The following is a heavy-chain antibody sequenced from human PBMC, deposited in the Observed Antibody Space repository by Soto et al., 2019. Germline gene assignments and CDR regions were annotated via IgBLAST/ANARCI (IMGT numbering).Heavy chain of an antibody. V-gene: IGHV3-21*01. D-gene: IGHD6-13*01. CDR2: ISSSSSYI. Sequence: GGSLRLSCAASGFIFGTYSMNWVRQAPGKGLECVSSISSSSSYIYYADSVKGRFTISRDNAKNSLYLQINSLRAEDTAVFYCARSSPIPRDYYYMDVWGNGTTVTVSS. CDR3: ARSSPIPRDYYYMDV. J-gene: IGHJ6*03. CDR1: GFIFGTYS.